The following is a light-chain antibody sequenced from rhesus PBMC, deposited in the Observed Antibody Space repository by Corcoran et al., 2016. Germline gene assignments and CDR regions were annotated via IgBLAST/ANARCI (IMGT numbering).Light chain of an antibody. Sequence: EIVMTQSPATLSLSPGERATLSCRASQSVSSYVAWYQQKPEQAPRLLIDGASSRATGIPDRFSGSGSGTDFTLIISILEPEDVGVYYCQQYNNWNTFGGGTKVEIK. CDR3: QQYNNWNT. CDR1: QSVSSY. J-gene: IGKJ4*01. CDR2: GAS. V-gene: IGKV3S9*01.